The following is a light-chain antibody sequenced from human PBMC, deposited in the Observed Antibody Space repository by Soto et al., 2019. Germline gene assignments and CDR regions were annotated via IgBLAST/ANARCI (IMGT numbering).Light chain of an antibody. V-gene: IGKV3-11*01. J-gene: IGKJ5*01. Sequence: EIGCTQAPATLSLSHGERATLSCRASQSVSSYLAWDQQKPGPAPTLLIYDASNRATGIPARFSGSGCGTDFTLTISSLEPEDFAFDFCQQRSNWPQVTVGQGTRLDIK. CDR3: QQRSNWPQVT. CDR2: DAS. CDR1: QSVSSY.